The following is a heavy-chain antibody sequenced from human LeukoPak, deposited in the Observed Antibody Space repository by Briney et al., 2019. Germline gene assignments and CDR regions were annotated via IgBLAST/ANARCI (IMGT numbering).Heavy chain of an antibody. CDR2: ISYDGSNK. D-gene: IGHD5-24*01. CDR1: GFTFSSYA. J-gene: IGHJ4*02. CDR3: ARGRRERWLQSPPLYYFDY. Sequence: GGSLRLSCAASGFTFSSYAMHWVRQAPGKGLEWVAVISYDGSNKYYADPVKGRFTISRDNSKNTLYLQMNSLRAEDTAVYYCARGRRERWLQSPPLYYFDYWGQGTLVTVSS. V-gene: IGHV3-30-3*01.